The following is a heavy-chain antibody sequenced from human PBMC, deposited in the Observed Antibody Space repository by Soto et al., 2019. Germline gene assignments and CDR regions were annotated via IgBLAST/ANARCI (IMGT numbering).Heavy chain of an antibody. CDR2: IYHSGST. CDR1: GGSISSGGYS. CDR3: ASGLVTTLHY. Sequence: QLQLQESGSGLVKPSQTLSLTCAVSGGSISSGGYSWSWIRQPPGKGLEWIGYIYHSGSTYYNPYLXSXSXIXXDRSKHEFSLKPSSVTAADTAVYYCASGLVTTLHYWGQGTLVAVSS. J-gene: IGHJ4*02. D-gene: IGHD4-17*01. V-gene: IGHV4-30-2*01.